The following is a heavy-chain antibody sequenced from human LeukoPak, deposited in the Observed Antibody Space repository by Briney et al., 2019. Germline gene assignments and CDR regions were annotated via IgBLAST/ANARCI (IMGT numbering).Heavy chain of an antibody. J-gene: IGHJ4*02. CDR2: IYHSGST. Sequence: SETLSLTCTVSGGSMSSYFWSWIRQPPGKGLEWIGYIYHSGSTFYNPSLKSRVTISVDTSKNEFSLKLTSVTAADTAVYYCAREANYYGSGSYFEGTFDYWGQGSLVTVSS. V-gene: IGHV4-59*01. CDR3: AREANYYGSGSYFEGTFDY. D-gene: IGHD3-10*01. CDR1: GGSMSSYF.